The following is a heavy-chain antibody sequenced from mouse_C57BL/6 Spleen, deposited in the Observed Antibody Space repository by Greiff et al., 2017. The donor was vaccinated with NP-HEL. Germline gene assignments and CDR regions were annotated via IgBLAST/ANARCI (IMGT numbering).Heavy chain of an antibody. Sequence: QVQLKQSGAELVKPGASVKLSCKASGYTFTEYTIHWVKQRSGQGLEWIGWFYPGSGSIKYNEKFKDKATLTADKSSSTVYMELSRLTSEDSAVYFCARHEDGYYGSSYGFDYWGQGTTLTVSS. V-gene: IGHV1-62-2*01. CDR3: ARHEDGYYGSSYGFDY. CDR1: GYTFTEYT. J-gene: IGHJ2*01. D-gene: IGHD1-1*01. CDR2: FYPGSGSI.